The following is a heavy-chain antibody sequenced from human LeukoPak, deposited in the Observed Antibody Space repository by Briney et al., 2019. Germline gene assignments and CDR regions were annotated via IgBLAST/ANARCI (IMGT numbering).Heavy chain of an antibody. D-gene: IGHD3-3*01. Sequence: GGSLRLSCSASGFTFSSYAMSWVRQAPGKGLEWVSAISGSGGSTYYADSAKGRFTISRDNSKNTLYLQMNSLRAEDTAVYYCAKDSPYYDFWSGYSYESYYFDYWGQGTLVTVSS. CDR2: ISGSGGST. CDR3: AKDSPYYDFWSGYSYESYYFDY. CDR1: GFTFSSYA. J-gene: IGHJ4*02. V-gene: IGHV3-23*01.